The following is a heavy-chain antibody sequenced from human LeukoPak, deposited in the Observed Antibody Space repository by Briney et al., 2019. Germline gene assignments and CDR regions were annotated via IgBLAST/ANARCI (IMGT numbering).Heavy chain of an antibody. J-gene: IGHJ4*02. CDR3: ARVGLGSGSPRYYFDY. V-gene: IGHV3-21*01. CDR1: GFTFSSYS. CDR2: ISSSSSYI. D-gene: IGHD3-10*02. Sequence: PGRSLRLSCAASGFTFSSYSMNWVRQAPGKGLEWVSSISSSSSYIYYADSVKGRFTISRDNAKNSLYLQMNSLRAEDTAVYYCARVGLGSGSPRYYFDYWGQGTLVTVSS.